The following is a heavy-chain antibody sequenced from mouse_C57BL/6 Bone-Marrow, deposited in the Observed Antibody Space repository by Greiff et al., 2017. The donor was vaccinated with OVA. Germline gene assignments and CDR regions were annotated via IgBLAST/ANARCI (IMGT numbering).Heavy chain of an antibody. Sequence: EVKLVESGGGLVQPGGSLKLSCAASGFTFSDYGMAWVRQAPRKGPEWVAFISNLAYSIYYADTVTGRFTISRENAKNTLYLEMSSLRSEDTAMYYCARPDSSGSSVAYWGQGTLVTVSA. V-gene: IGHV5-15*04. CDR3: ARPDSSGSSVAY. J-gene: IGHJ3*01. CDR1: GFTFSDYG. D-gene: IGHD3-2*02. CDR2: ISNLAYSI.